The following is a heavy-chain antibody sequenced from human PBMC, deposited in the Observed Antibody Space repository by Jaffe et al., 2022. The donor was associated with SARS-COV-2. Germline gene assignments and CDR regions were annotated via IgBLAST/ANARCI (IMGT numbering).Heavy chain of an antibody. CDR3: ARASCSGGSCYSGWFDP. D-gene: IGHD2-15*01. Sequence: QLQLQESGSGLVKPSQTLSLTCAVSGGSISSGGYSWSWIRQPPGKGLEWIGYIYHSGSTYYNPSLKSRVTISVDRSKNQFSLKLSSVTAADTAVYYCARASCSGGSCYSGWFDPWGQGTLVTVSS. CDR1: GGSISSGGYS. J-gene: IGHJ5*02. V-gene: IGHV4-30-2*01. CDR2: IYHSGST.